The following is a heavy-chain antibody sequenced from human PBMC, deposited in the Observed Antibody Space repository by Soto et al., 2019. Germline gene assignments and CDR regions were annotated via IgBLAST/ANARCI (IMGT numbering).Heavy chain of an antibody. CDR3: ARRYGGAFDI. Sequence: QVQLQESGPGLVKPSETLSLMCTVSGVSISSYYWCWIRQPPGKGLEWIGYIYYSGSTNYNPAPKGRVTTSVDVSKNQFSLKLSAGPPADTAVYYCARRYGGAFDIWGQGTMVTVSS. D-gene: IGHD4-17*01. CDR2: IYYSGST. J-gene: IGHJ3*02. CDR1: GVSISSYY. V-gene: IGHV4-59*01.